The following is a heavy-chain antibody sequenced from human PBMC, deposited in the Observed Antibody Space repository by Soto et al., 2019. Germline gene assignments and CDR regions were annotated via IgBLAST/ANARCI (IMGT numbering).Heavy chain of an antibody. D-gene: IGHD2-2*02. CDR3: ARLRVVVPAAISY. CDR2: IYYSGST. V-gene: IGHV4-39*01. CDR1: GGSISSSSYY. Sequence: SETLSLTCTVSGGSISSSSYYWGWIRQPPGKGLEWIGSIYYSGSTYYNPSLKSRVTISVDTSKNQFSLKLSSVTAADTAVYYCARLRVVVPAAISYWGQGTLVTSPQ. J-gene: IGHJ4*02.